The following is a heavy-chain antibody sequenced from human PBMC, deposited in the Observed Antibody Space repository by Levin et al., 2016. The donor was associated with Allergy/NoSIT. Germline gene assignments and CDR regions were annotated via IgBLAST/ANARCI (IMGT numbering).Heavy chain of an antibody. Sequence: WVRQAPGQGLEWMGWINPNSGGTHHPQNFQDRVTMTRDTSINTAFMELSRLTSDDTAIYYCAREEWDFGVVPPAPLFDPWGQGTLVTVSS. J-gene: IGHJ5*02. CDR2: INPNSGGT. CDR3: AREEWDFGVVPPAPLFDP. V-gene: IGHV1-2*02. D-gene: IGHD3-3*01.